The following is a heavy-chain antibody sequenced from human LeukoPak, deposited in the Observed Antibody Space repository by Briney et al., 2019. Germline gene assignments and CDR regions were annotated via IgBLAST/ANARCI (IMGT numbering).Heavy chain of an antibody. D-gene: IGHD3-22*01. CDR1: GFTVSSNY. CDR2: IYSGGST. V-gene: IGHV3-66*01. J-gene: IGHJ4*02. Sequence: PGGSLRLSCAASGFTVSSNYMSWVRQAPGKGLEWVSVIYSGGSTYYADSVKGRFTISRDNSKNTLYPQMNSLRAEDTAVYYCASRNYYDSSGYYSYWGQGTLVTVSS. CDR3: ASRNYYDSSGYYSY.